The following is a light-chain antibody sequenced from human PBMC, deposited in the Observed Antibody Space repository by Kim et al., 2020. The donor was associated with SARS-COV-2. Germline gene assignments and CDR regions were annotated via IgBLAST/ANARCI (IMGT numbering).Light chain of an antibody. Sequence: ASVGDTVTITCRASQSISRWLAWYQQKLGTAPKLLIYDASTLESGVTSRFSGSRSGTEFTLTITSLQPDDFATYYCQQYNSYSPYTFGQGTKLEI. CDR1: QSISRW. CDR3: QQYNSYSPYT. J-gene: IGKJ2*01. CDR2: DAS. V-gene: IGKV1-5*01.